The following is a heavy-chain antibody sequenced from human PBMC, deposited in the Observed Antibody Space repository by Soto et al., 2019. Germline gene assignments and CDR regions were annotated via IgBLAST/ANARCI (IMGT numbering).Heavy chain of an antibody. CDR1: GGTFSSYA. CDR3: ASVETQRYYYGMDV. V-gene: IGHV1-69*13. Sequence: ASVKVSCKASGGTFSSYAISWVRQAPGQGLEWMGGIIPIFGTADYAQKFQGRVTITADESTSTAYMELSSLRSEDTAVYYCASVETQRYYYGMDVWGQGTTLTVSS. J-gene: IGHJ6*02. D-gene: IGHD2-15*01. CDR2: IIPIFGTA.